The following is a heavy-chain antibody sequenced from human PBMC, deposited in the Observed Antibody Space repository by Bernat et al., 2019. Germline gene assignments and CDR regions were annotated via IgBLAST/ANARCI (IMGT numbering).Heavy chain of an antibody. D-gene: IGHD3-22*01. V-gene: IGHV3-23*01. CDR2: MSGSGIDT. CDR1: GFTFLSYA. Sequence: EVQLLESGGGLVQPGGSLRLSCAASGFTFLSYAMSWVRQAPGKGLEWVSAMSGSGIDTYYTDSVKGRFTISRDNSKDTLYLQMNSLRAEDTAVYCCVKGDYYYHDSSAYLDHWGQGTLVTVSS. J-gene: IGHJ4*02. CDR3: VKGDYYYHDSSAYLDH.